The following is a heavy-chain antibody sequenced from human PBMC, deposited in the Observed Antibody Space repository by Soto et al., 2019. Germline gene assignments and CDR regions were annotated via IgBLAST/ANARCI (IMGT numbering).Heavy chain of an antibody. CDR1: GGSFSGYY. CDR3: VRRHGLTIDAYY. V-gene: IGHV4-34*01. CDR2: INHSGST. J-gene: IGHJ4*02. Sequence: SETLSLTCAVYGGSFSGYYWSWIRQPPGKGLEWIGEINHSGSTNNNPSLKSRVTISVDTSKNQFSLKLTSVTAADTAVYYCVRRHGLTIDAYYWGQGTLVTVSS. D-gene: IGHD3-10*01.